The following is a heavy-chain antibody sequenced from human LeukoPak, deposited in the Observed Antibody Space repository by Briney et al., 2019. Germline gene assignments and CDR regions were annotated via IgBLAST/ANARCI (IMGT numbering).Heavy chain of an antibody. V-gene: IGHV3-30*02. CDR3: AKVLVNYMDV. CDR1: GFTFSTYG. J-gene: IGHJ6*04. CDR2: IHYDGSKK. Sequence: GGSLRLSCAASGFTFSTYGMNWVRQAPGKGLEWVSFIHYDGSKKYYADSMKGRFTISRDNSGNTVSLQMNSLRSEDTAVYYCAKVLVNYMDVWGKGTTVTVSS. D-gene: IGHD5-24*01.